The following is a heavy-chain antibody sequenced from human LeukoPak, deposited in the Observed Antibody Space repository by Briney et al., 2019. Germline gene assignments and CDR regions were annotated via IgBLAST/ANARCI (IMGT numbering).Heavy chain of an antibody. Sequence: GTSLRLSCAASGFTLSSYGAHWVRQAPGKGLEWVAVLASDGKTTYYADSVKGRFTISRDNSKNTLYLQMNSLRAEDTAVYYCAKVGLRYFDWLLSLDYWGQGTLVTVSS. D-gene: IGHD3-9*01. CDR2: LASDGKTT. V-gene: IGHV3-30*18. CDR1: GFTLSSYG. J-gene: IGHJ4*02. CDR3: AKVGLRYFDWLLSLDY.